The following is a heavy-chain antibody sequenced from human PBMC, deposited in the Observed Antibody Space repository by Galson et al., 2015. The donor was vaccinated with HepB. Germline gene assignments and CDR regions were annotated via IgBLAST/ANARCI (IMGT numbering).Heavy chain of an antibody. CDR1: GFTFSSYS. CDR3: ARDMIGYYDILTGYSRGGNFDY. CDR2: ISSSSSTI. V-gene: IGHV3-48*02. D-gene: IGHD3-9*01. J-gene: IGHJ4*02. Sequence: SLRLSCAASGFTFSSYSMNWVRQAPGRGLEWVSYISSSSSTIYYADSVKGRFTISRDNAKNSLYLQMNSLRDEDTAVYYCARDMIGYYDILTGYSRGGNFDYWGQGTLVTVSS.